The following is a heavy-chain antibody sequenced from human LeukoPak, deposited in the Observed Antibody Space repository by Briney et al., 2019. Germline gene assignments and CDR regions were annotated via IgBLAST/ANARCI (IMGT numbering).Heavy chain of an antibody. V-gene: IGHV3-7*01. CDR3: SWSGEAD. Sequence: GGSLRLSCEASGSTFNSYWMIWVRQAPGKGLEWVAHIRRDGSEKYYVDSVKGRFTISRDNVKNSVYLQMNSLRAEDTAVYYCSWSGEADWGQGNLVTVSS. J-gene: IGHJ4*02. CDR2: IRRDGSEK. CDR1: GSTFNSYW. D-gene: IGHD3-3*01.